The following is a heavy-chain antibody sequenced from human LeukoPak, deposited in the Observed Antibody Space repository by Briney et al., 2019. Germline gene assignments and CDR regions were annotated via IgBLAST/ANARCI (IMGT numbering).Heavy chain of an antibody. V-gene: IGHV4-39*07. CDR1: GGSISSGSHH. CDR3: ARGIAARL. CDR2: LYYSRTT. J-gene: IGHJ3*01. D-gene: IGHD6-6*01. Sequence: SETLSLTCTVSGGSISSGSHHWGWFRQSPGKGLEWIGSLYYSRTTYYNPSLNSRVTISVDTSKNQFSLKLSSVTAADTAVYYRARGIAARLWGQGTMVTVSS.